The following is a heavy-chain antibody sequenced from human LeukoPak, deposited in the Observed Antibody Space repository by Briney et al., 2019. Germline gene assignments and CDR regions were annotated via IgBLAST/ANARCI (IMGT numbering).Heavy chain of an antibody. V-gene: IGHV4-39*01. CDR2: IYYSGST. CDR1: GGSISSSSYY. J-gene: IGHJ5*02. CDR3: ARHATGPLWFGELSPNWFDP. D-gene: IGHD3-10*01. Sequence: PSETLSLTCTVSGGSISSSSYYWGWIRQPPGKGLEWIGSIYYSGSTYYNPSLKSRVTISVDTSNNQFSLKLSSVTAADTAVYYCARHATGPLWFGELSPNWFDPWGQGTLVTVSS.